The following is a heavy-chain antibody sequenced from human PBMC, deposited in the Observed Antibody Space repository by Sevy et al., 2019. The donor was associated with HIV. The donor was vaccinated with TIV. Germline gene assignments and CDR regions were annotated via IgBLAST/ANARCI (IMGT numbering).Heavy chain of an antibody. CDR2: IRSKANNYAT. V-gene: IGHV3-73*01. Sequence: GGSLRLSCAASGFTFGGSAMHWVRQASGKGLEWAGRIRSKANNYATAHAASVKGRFTISRDDSKNTAYLQMNSLKTEDTAVYYCTRLGGTVVTPYYAMDVWGQGTTVTV. CDR1: GFTFGGSA. CDR3: TRLGGTVVTPYYAMDV. D-gene: IGHD2-21*02. J-gene: IGHJ6*02.